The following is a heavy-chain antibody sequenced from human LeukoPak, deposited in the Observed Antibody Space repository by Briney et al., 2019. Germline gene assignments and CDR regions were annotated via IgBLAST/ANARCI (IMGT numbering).Heavy chain of an antibody. V-gene: IGHV3-30*02. CDR1: GFTFSSYG. D-gene: IGHD3-22*01. CDR3: ARDLLAYYYDSSGYT. Sequence: GGSLRLSCAASGFTFSSYGMHWVRQAPGKGLEWVAFIRYDGSNKYYADSVKGRFTISRDNAKNSLYLQMNSLRAEDTAVYYCARDLLAYYYDSSGYTWGQGTLVTVSS. CDR2: IRYDGSNK. J-gene: IGHJ4*02.